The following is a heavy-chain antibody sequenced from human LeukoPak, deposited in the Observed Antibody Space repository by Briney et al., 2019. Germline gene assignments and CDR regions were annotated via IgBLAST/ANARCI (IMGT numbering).Heavy chain of an antibody. CDR2: INPNTGST. CDR3: ARRFGELLSHAFDI. J-gene: IGHJ3*02. Sequence: GASVKVSCKASGYTFTGYYVHWVRQAPGQGLEWMGWINPNTGSTNYAHNFQGRVTITRNTSISTAYMELSSLRSEDTAVYYCARRFGELLSHAFDIWGQGTMVTVSS. CDR1: GYTFTGYY. D-gene: IGHD3-10*01. V-gene: IGHV1-2*02.